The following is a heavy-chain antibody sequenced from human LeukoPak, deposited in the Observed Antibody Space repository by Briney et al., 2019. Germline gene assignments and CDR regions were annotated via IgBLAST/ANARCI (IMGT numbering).Heavy chain of an antibody. J-gene: IGHJ3*02. V-gene: IGHV3-7*01. D-gene: IGHD1-26*01. CDR2: IKTDGSEK. CDR3: ARECLMVGVYDAFDI. CDR1: GFAFFRYW. Sequence: PGGSLRLSCAASGFAFFRYWMTWVRQAPGKGLEWVASIKTDGSEKNYLDSVRGRFTISRDNAKNSLYLQMNSLRDEDTAVYYCARECLMVGVYDAFDIWGQGTMVTVSS.